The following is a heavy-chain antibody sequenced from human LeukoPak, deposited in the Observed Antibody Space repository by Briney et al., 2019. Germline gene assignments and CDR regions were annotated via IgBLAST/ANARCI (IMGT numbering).Heavy chain of an antibody. D-gene: IGHD2-8*01. J-gene: IGHJ6*02. CDR3: TRDLDRSEVVMRYYYYGMDV. Sequence: GGSLRLSCTASGFTFGDYAMSWVRQAPGKGLEWVAFIRSQAYGGTTQYAAPVKGRFTISRDDSKSIAYLQMNSLKTEDTGVYYCTRDLDRSEVVMRYYYYGMDVWGQGTTVTVSS. V-gene: IGHV3-49*04. CDR2: IRSQAYGGTT. CDR1: GFTFGDYA.